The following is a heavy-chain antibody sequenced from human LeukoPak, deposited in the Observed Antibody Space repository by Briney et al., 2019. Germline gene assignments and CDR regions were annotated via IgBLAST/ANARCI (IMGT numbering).Heavy chain of an antibody. CDR2: MNPNSGNT. V-gene: IGHV1-8*01. Sequence: GASVKVSCKASGYTFTSYDINWVRQATGQGLEWMGWMNPNSGNTGYAQKFQGRVTITADKSTSTAYMELSSLRSEDTAVYYCARVITMVRGVYYFDYWGQGTLVTVSS. CDR1: GYTFTSYD. CDR3: ARVITMVRGVYYFDY. D-gene: IGHD3-10*01. J-gene: IGHJ4*02.